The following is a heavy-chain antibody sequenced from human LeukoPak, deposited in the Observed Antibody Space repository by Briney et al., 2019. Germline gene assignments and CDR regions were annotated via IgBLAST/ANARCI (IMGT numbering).Heavy chain of an antibody. J-gene: IGHJ4*02. D-gene: IGHD3-22*01. CDR1: GYTLTELS. CDR3: ATDLGYYDSRRDY. Sequence: ASVKVSCKVSGYTLTELSMHWVRQAPRKGLEWMGGFDPEDGETIYAQKFQGRVAMTEDTSTDTAYMELSSLRSEDTAVYYCATDLGYYDSRRDYWGQGTLVTVSS. CDR2: FDPEDGET. V-gene: IGHV1-24*01.